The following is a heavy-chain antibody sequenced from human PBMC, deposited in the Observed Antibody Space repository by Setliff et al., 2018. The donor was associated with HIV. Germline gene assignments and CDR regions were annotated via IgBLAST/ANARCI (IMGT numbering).Heavy chain of an antibody. CDR3: AGSIVVVTAAPLT. Sequence: PSETLSLTCTVSGGSISNSNYYWGWIRQPPGKGLEWIGTIYYSGGTYRNPSLKSRVTISVDTSKNQFSLKLSSVTAADTAVYYCAGSIVVVTAAPLTWGQGTLVTVSS. D-gene: IGHD2-21*02. J-gene: IGHJ5*02. V-gene: IGHV4-39*01. CDR1: GGSISNSNYY. CDR2: IYYSGGT.